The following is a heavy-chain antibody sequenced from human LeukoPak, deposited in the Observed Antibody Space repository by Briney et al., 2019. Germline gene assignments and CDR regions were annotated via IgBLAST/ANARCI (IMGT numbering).Heavy chain of an antibody. CDR3: ARDQRIAAAGHPFDY. CDR2: IYSGGST. D-gene: IGHD6-13*01. CDR1: GFTVSSNY. Sequence: GGSLRLSCAASGFTVSSNYMSWVRQAPGKGLEWASVIYSGGSTYYADSVKGRFTISRDNSKNTLYLQMNSLRAEDTAVYYCARDQRIAAAGHPFDYWGQGTLVTVSS. J-gene: IGHJ4*02. V-gene: IGHV3-66*01.